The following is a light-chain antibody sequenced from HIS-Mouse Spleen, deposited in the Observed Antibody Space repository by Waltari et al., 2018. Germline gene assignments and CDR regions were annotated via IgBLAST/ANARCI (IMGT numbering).Light chain of an antibody. CDR1: SSNIGSNY. Sequence: QSVLTQPPSASGTPGQRVTISCSGSSSNIGSNYVYWYQQRPGTAPKLLIYRNNPRPYGVSNRFSGSKSGNTASLTISWLQAEDEADYYCCSYAGSSSWVFGGGTKLTVL. V-gene: IGLV1-47*01. J-gene: IGLJ3*02. CDR3: CSYAGSSSWV. CDR2: RNN.